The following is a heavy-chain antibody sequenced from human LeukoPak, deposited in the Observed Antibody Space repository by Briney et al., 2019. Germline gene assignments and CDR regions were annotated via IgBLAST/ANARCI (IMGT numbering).Heavy chain of an antibody. CDR2: IFYNGGS. Sequence: SETLSLTCGVSGDSMSSGGYLWTSMRHHPGKGLEWIGYIFYNGGSYYSPSLQSRLTISVDTSQKQFSLKMSSVTAADTAVYYCVRLTCSGSSCSGGGAFDVWGQGTVITVSS. CDR3: VRLTCSGSSCSGGGAFDV. CDR1: GDSMSSGGYL. D-gene: IGHD2-2*01. V-gene: IGHV4-31*11. J-gene: IGHJ3*01.